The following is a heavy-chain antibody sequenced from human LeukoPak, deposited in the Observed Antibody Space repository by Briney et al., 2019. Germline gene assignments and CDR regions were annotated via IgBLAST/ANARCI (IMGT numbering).Heavy chain of an antibody. J-gene: IGHJ4*02. CDR3: MGGRGWLPEN. D-gene: IGHD3-22*01. Sequence: GGSLRLSCAASGFTFSSYGMHWVRQAPGKGLEWVAIIKQGGTETFYVDSVKGRFTISRDNVKNSLYLQMNSLRIEDAAVYYCMGGRGWLPENWGQGTLVTVSS. CDR2: IKQGGTET. V-gene: IGHV3-7*01. CDR1: GFTFSSYG.